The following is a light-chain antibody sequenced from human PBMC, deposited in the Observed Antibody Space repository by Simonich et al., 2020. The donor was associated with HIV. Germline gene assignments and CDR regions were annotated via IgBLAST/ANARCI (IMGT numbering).Light chain of an antibody. J-gene: IGKJ1*01. CDR2: WAA. V-gene: IGKV4-1*01. CDR1: KSVLYSSNNKNY. CDR3: QQYYSTPRT. Sequence: DILMTQSPDSLAVSLGERATINCKSSKSVLYSSNNKNYLAWYQQKPAQPPKLLIYWAATRESGVPDRFSGSGSGTDFTLTISSLQAEDVAVYYCQQYYSTPRTFGQGTKVEIK.